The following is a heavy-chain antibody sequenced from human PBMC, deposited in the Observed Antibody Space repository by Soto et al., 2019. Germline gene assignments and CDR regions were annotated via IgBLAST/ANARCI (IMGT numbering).Heavy chain of an antibody. CDR2: INHSGST. D-gene: IGHD3-9*01. Sequence: PSETLSLTCAVYGGSFSGYYWSWIRQPPGKGLEWIGQINHSGSTNYNPSLKSRVTISVDKSKNQFSLKLSSVTAADTAVYYCARDPRDYDILTGYTSGYYFDYWGQGTLVTVSS. CDR1: GGSFSGYY. CDR3: ARDPRDYDILTGYTSGYYFDY. V-gene: IGHV4-34*01. J-gene: IGHJ4*02.